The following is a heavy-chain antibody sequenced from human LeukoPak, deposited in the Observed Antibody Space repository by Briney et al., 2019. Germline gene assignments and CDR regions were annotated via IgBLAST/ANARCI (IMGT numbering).Heavy chain of an antibody. Sequence: GGSLRLSCVGSGFPFSRHWMHWVRQAPGKGLVWVSRVYDDGSRPAYADSVKGRFTISRDNARNSLFLQMNSLRAEDTAVYYCARRGGSSRGSQGDDYWGQGTQVTVSS. J-gene: IGHJ4*02. CDR3: ARRGGSSRGSQGDDY. CDR1: GFPFSRHW. D-gene: IGHD6-13*01. V-gene: IGHV3-74*03. CDR2: VYDDGSRP.